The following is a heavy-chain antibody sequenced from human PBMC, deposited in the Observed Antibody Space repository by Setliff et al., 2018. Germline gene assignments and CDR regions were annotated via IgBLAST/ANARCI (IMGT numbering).Heavy chain of an antibody. CDR3: ARRETYYNFWSGYYAY. J-gene: IGHJ4*02. CDR1: GGPISSSSYY. Sequence: PSETLSLTCTVSGGPISSSSYYWGWIRQPPGKGLEWIGSIYYSGSTYCNPSLKSRVTISVDTSKNQFSLKLSSVTAADTAVYYCARRETYYNFWSGYYAYWGQGTLVTVSS. V-gene: IGHV4-39*07. D-gene: IGHD3-3*01. CDR2: IYYSGST.